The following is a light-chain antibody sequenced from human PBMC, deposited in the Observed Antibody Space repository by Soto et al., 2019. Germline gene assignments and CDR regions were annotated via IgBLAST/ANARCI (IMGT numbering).Light chain of an antibody. CDR3: QHYNSYSEA. Sequence: DFTQSPGTLSWSPGERATLPCRASQSVSSSYLAWYQQKPGQAPRLLIYGASSRATGIPDRFSGSGSGTEFTLTISSLQPDDFATYYCQHYNSYSEAFGQGTKVDIK. V-gene: IGKV3-20*01. CDR1: QSVSSSY. CDR2: GAS. J-gene: IGKJ1*01.